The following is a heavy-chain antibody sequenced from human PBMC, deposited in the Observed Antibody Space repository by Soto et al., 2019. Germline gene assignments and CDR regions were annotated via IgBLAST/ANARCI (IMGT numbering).Heavy chain of an antibody. CDR1: GGSISSDY. Sequence: SETLSLTCTGSGGSISSDYWSWIRQPPGKGLEWIGYIHYSGSTNHNPSLKSRVTISVDTSKNQFSLKLSSVTAADTAVYYCVRQFSVYGDYGRYLDFWGQGTLVTVS. CDR2: IHYSGST. V-gene: IGHV4-59*08. CDR3: VRQFSVYGDYGRYLDF. D-gene: IGHD4-17*01. J-gene: IGHJ4*02.